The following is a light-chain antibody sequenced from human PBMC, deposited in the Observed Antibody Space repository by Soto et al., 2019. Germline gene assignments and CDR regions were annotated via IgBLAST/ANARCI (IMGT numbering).Light chain of an antibody. J-gene: IGKJ3*01. CDR3: HYYDDSPPFP. V-gene: IGKV3-20*01. CDR1: QSVSSRF. CDR2: GAS. Sequence: EIVLTQSPGTLSLSLGERATFSCRAIQSVSSRFLAWYQQKPGQAPRLLIYGASSRATGIPDRFSGSGSGTDFTLTISRLEPEDFAVYYCHYYDDSPPFPFGPGTKVDIK.